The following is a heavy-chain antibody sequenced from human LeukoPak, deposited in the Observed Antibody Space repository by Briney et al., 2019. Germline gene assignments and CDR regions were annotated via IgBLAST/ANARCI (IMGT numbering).Heavy chain of an antibody. J-gene: IGHJ6*02. V-gene: IGHV3-30*18. CDR3: AKDRIAAASPRSDYYYYGMDV. CDR1: GFTFSSYG. D-gene: IGHD6-13*01. Sequence: GGSLRLSCAASGFTFSSYGMHWVRQAPGKGLEWVAVISYDGSNKYYADSVKGRFTISRDNSKNTLYLQMNSLRAEDKAVYYCAKDRIAAASPRSDYYYYGMDVWGQGTTVTVSS. CDR2: ISYDGSNK.